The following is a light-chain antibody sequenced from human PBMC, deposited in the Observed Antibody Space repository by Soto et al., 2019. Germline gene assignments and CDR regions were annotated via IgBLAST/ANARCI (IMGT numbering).Light chain of an antibody. J-gene: IGLJ1*01. CDR1: SSDVGSYNL. Sequence: QSALTQPASVSGSPGQSITISCTGTSSDVGSYNLVSWYQQHPGKAPKLMIYEGSKRPSGVSNRFSCSKSGNTASLTISGLQAEDEADYYCCSYAGSSTSYVFGTGTKVTVL. CDR2: EGS. CDR3: CSYAGSSTSYV. V-gene: IGLV2-23*01.